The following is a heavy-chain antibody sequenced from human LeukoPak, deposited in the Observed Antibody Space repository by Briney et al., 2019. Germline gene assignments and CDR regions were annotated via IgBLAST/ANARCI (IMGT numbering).Heavy chain of an antibody. V-gene: IGHV1-69*04. D-gene: IGHD3-10*01. J-gene: IGHJ4*02. CDR1: GGTFSSYA. Sequence: SVKVSCKASGGTFSSYAISWVRQAPGQGLEWMGRILPILGIANYAQKFQGRVTITADKSTRTAYMELSSLRSEDTAVYYCARGSFRYGSESNDVDYWGQGTLVTVSS. CDR2: ILPILGIA. CDR3: ARGSFRYGSESNDVDY.